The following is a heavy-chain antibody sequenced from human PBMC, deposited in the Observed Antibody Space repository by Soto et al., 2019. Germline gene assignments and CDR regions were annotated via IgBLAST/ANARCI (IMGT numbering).Heavy chain of an antibody. D-gene: IGHD2-8*02. J-gene: IGHJ4*02. CDR1: GYSFTTYW. Sequence: PGESLKISCKASGYSFTTYWIGWVRQMPEKGLEWMGIIYPGDSDTRYSPSFQGQGTISADKSISTAYLQWSSLKASDTAMYYCARPIRPGPGMYYFDFWGQGTLVTVSS. CDR2: IYPGDSDT. V-gene: IGHV5-51*01. CDR3: ARPIRPGPGMYYFDF.